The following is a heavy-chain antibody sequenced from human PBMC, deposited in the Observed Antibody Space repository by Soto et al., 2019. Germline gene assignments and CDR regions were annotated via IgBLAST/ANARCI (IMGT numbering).Heavy chain of an antibody. CDR2: ISGSGGST. Sequence: GGSLRLSCAASGFTFSSYAMSWVRQAPGKGLEWVSAISGSGGSTYYADSVKGRFTISRDNSKNTLYLQMNSLRAEDTAVYYCSGVLRYFDWLFSGFDYWGQGTLVTVSS. CDR1: GFTFSSYA. J-gene: IGHJ4*02. D-gene: IGHD3-9*01. CDR3: SGVLRYFDWLFSGFDY. V-gene: IGHV3-23*01.